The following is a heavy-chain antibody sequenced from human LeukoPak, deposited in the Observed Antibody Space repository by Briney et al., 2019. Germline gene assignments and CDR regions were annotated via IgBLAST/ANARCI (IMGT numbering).Heavy chain of an antibody. V-gene: IGHV4-59*08. CDR2: IYYSGST. CDR3: ARSTRYRYYYYYYGMDV. CDR1: GGSISSYY. Sequence: SETLSLTCTVSGGSISSYYWSWIRQPPGKGLEWIGYIYYSGSTNYNPSLKSRVTISVDTSKNQFSLKLSSVTAADTAVYYCARSTRYRYYYYYYGMDVWGQGTTVTVSS. D-gene: IGHD1-26*01. J-gene: IGHJ6*02.